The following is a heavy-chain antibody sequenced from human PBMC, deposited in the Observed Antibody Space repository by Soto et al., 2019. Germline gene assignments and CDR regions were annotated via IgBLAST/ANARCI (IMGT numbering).Heavy chain of an antibody. CDR3: AHSRPPRPLDY. J-gene: IGHJ4*02. CDR1: GFSLSTRGVG. V-gene: IGHV2-5*02. CDR2: IDWDDDN. Sequence: QITLKESGPTLVKPTQTLTLTCTFSGFSLSTRGVGVGWIRQPPGKALEWLALIDWDDDNRYSPSLNSMLTITKDTSKNQVVLTMTNIDPVDTATYDSAHSRPPRPLDYWGQGTLVTVSS.